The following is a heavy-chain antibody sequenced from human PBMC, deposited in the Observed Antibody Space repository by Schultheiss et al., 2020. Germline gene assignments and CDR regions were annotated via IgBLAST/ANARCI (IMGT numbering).Heavy chain of an antibody. J-gene: IGHJ6*04. CDR1: GFTFSSYS. V-gene: IGHV3-15*01. Sequence: GGSLRLSCAASGFTFSSYSMNWVRQAPGKGLEWVGRIKSKTDGGTTDYAAPVKGRFTISRDDSKNTLYLQMNSLKTEDTAVYYCTTLVVPAAMGFYYYYGMDVWGKGTTVTVSS. CDR2: IKSKTDGGTT. CDR3: TTLVVPAAMGFYYYYGMDV. D-gene: IGHD2-2*01.